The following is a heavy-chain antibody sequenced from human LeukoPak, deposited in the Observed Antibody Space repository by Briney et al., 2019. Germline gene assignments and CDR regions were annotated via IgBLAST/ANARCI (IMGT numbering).Heavy chain of an antibody. CDR1: GFSFSSHS. CDR3: AGLIFGVVA. Sequence: GGSLRLYCAASGFSFSSHSMNWVRQAPGRGLEWVSYISSSSSTIYYADSVKGRFTISRDNAKNSLYILMNSLRAEDTAVYYCAGLIFGVVAWGQGTPVTVSS. CDR2: ISSSSSTI. V-gene: IGHV3-48*01. D-gene: IGHD3-3*01. J-gene: IGHJ5*02.